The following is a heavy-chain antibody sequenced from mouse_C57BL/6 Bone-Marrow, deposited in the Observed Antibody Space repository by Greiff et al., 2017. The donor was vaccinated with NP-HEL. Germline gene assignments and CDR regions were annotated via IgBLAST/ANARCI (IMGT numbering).Heavy chain of an antibody. CDR3: ARSWVLRSSFAY. J-gene: IGHJ3*01. D-gene: IGHD1-1*01. V-gene: IGHV1-72*01. Sequence: QVQLQQPGAELVKPGASVQLSCKASGYTFTSYWMHWVKQRPGRGLEWIGRIDPNSGGTKYNEKFKSKATLTVDKPSSTAYMQLSSLTSEDSAVYYCARSWVLRSSFAYWGQGTLVTVSA. CDR1: GYTFTSYW. CDR2: IDPNSGGT.